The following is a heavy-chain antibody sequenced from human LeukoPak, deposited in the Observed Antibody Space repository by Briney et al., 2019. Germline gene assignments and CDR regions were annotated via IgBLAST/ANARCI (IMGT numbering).Heavy chain of an antibody. CDR2: IIPIFGTA. V-gene: IGHV1-69*13. CDR3: ARDPGNTVMVFMAV. J-gene: IGHJ6*01. CDR1: GGTFSSYA. Sequence: SVKVSCKASGGTFSSYAISWVRQAPGQGLEWMGGIIPIFGTANYAQKFQGRVTITADESTSTAYMELSSLRSEDTAVYYCARDPGNTVMVFMAVWGKGPRSPSPQ. D-gene: IGHD5-18*01.